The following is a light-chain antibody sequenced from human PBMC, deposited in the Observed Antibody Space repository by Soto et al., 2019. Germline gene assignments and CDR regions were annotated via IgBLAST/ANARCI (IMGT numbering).Light chain of an antibody. CDR2: NDR. CDR3: QLWVSSSHHFYA. J-gene: IGLJ1*01. Sequence: SYELTQPPSVSVAPGQTARITCGGDNIGSKSVHWYQQKPGQAPVLVVYNDRDRPSGTPERFSGSNSGNTATLTISRVEAGDEADYYCQLWVSSSHHFYAFGTGTEVTVL. CDR1: NIGSKS. V-gene: IGLV3-21*02.